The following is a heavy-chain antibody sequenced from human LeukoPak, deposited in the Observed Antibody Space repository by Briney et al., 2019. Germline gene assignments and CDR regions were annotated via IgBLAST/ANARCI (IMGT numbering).Heavy chain of an antibody. D-gene: IGHD6-13*01. CDR3: ARGPNPMYSSSWYFDY. V-gene: IGHV4-4*07. Sequence: PSETLSLTCTVSGGSISSYYWSWIRQPAGKGLEWIGRIYTSGSTNYNPSLKSRVAMSVDTSKNQFSLKLSSVTAADTAVYYCARGPNPMYSSSWYFDYWGQGTLDTVSS. CDR2: IYTSGST. CDR1: GGSISSYY. J-gene: IGHJ4*02.